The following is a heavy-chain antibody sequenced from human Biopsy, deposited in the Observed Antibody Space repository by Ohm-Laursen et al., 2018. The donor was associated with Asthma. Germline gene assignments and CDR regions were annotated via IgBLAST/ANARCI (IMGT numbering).Heavy chain of an antibody. D-gene: IGHD3-10*01. CDR3: ARFRGDGSGSSIDNYFGMDV. J-gene: IGHJ6*02. CDR2: ISYSGTT. CDR1: GDSISSPAYY. Sequence: SQTLSLTCTVSGDSISSPAYYWSWVRQHPGKGLEWIGYISYSGTTFYHPSLMSRLIKSLDTSKNQFSLKLSSVTAADTAVYYCARFRGDGSGSSIDNYFGMDVWGQGTTVTVSS. V-gene: IGHV4-31*03.